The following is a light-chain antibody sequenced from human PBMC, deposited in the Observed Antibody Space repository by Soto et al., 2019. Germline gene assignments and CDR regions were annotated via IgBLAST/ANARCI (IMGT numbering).Light chain of an antibody. CDR3: QQYNNWPPYT. CDR1: QSVSSN. Sequence: EIVMTQSPATLSVSPGEKATLSCRAGQSVSSNLAGYQQKPGQAPRLPIYGASTRATGIPARFSGSGSGTEFTLTISSLQSEDFAVYYCQQYNNWPPYTFGQGTKLEIK. CDR2: GAS. J-gene: IGKJ2*01. V-gene: IGKV3-15*01.